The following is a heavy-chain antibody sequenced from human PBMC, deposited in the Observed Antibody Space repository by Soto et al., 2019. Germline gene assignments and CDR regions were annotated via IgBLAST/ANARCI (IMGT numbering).Heavy chain of an antibody. V-gene: IGHV3-48*02. CDR1: GFTFSGYS. D-gene: IGHD3-9*01. Sequence: GSLRLSCAASGFTFSGYSVNWVRQAPGKGLEWVSYISSGSKTIYYAESVKGRFTVSRDNARNSQYLQMNSLRDEDTAVYYCVREDILGVRSFDYWGQGTLVTVSS. CDR3: VREDILGVRSFDY. J-gene: IGHJ4*02. CDR2: ISSGSKTI.